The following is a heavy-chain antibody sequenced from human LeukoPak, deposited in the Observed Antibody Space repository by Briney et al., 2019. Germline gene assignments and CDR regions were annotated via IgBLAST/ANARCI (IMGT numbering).Heavy chain of an antibody. J-gene: IGHJ4*02. Sequence: ASVKVSCKASGGTFSSYAISWVRQAPGQGREWMGGIIPIFGTANYAQKFQGRVTITADESTSTAYMELSSLRSEDTAVYYCARGGVLLWFGELLEFDYWGQGTLVIVSS. CDR1: GGTFSSYA. CDR3: ARGGVLLWFGELLEFDY. D-gene: IGHD3-10*01. V-gene: IGHV1-69*13. CDR2: IIPIFGTA.